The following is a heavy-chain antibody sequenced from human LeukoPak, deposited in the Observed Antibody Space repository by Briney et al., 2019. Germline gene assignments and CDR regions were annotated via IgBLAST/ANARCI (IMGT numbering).Heavy chain of an antibody. CDR1: GFTFSSYG. CDR3: AKDRGVTVAWTCFDY. D-gene: IGHD2-21*02. V-gene: IGHV3-30*18. Sequence: GGSLRLSCAASGFTFSSYGVHWVRQAPGKGLEWVAVISYDGSNKYYADSVKGRFTISRDNSKNTLYLQMNSLRAEDTAVYYCAKDRGVTVAWTCFDYWGQGTLVTVSS. J-gene: IGHJ4*02. CDR2: ISYDGSNK.